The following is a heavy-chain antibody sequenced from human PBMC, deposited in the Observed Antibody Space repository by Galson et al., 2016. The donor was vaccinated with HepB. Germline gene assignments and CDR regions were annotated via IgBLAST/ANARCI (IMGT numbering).Heavy chain of an antibody. CDR3: ATPNCDGDCYPYRFES. J-gene: IGHJ4*02. CDR1: GGSIRSSSYY. CDR2: IYFSGST. Sequence: SETLSLTCNVSGGSIRSSSYYWAWIRQPPGKGLEWIGIIYFSGSTFSNPSPGSRVTISMHTSQNQFSLKVTSVTASDTAVYYCATPNCDGDCYPYRFESWGQGTLVTVSS. V-gene: IGHV4-39*01. D-gene: IGHD2-21*02.